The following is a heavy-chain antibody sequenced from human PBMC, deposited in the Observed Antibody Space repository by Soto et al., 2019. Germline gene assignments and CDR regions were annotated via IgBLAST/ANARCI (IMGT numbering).Heavy chain of an antibody. CDR2: ISSDGHHQ. CDR3: SRGTYYPQSSGLHADY. CDR1: GFSFNDYA. J-gene: IGHJ4*02. V-gene: IGHV3-30*03. D-gene: IGHD3-22*01. Sequence: PGESLKISCATSGFSFNDYAMYWVRQAPGQGLEWVAIISSDGHHQFYLDNLRGRFTVSRDSSKNTLYLQMNSLRPEDTAVYYCSRGTYYPQSSGLHADYWGPGTVVTVSS.